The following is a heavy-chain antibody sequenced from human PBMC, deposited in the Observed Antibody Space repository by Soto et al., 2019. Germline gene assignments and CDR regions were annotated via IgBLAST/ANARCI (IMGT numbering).Heavy chain of an antibody. D-gene: IGHD3-3*01. V-gene: IGHV1-18*01. CDR1: GYTFTSYG. J-gene: IGHJ4*02. CDR2: ISAYNGNT. Sequence: QVQLVQSGAEVKKPGASVKVSCKASGYTFTSYGISWVRQAPGQGLEWMGWISAYNGNTKYAQKLQGRVTMTTDTSTSTAYRELRRLRSDDTAVYYWAGQFLEWATRGPYYFDYWGQGTLDTVS. CDR3: AGQFLEWATRGPYYFDY.